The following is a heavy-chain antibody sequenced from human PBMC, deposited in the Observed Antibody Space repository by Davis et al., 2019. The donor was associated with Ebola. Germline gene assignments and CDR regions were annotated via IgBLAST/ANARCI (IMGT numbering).Heavy chain of an antibody. V-gene: IGHV3-23*01. CDR1: GFTFSSYA. D-gene: IGHD3-9*01. J-gene: IGHJ6*03. CDR2: ISGSGGST. CDR3: ARVGLPLTIPHYYYYYYMDV. Sequence: GESLKISCAASGFTFSSYAMSWVRQAPGKGLEWVSAISGSGGSTYYADSVKGRFTISRDNSKNTLYLQMNSLRAEDTAVYYCARVGLPLTIPHYYYYYYMDVWGKGTTVTVSS.